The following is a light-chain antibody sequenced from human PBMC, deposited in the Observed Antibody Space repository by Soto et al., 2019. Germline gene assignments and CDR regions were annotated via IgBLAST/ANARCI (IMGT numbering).Light chain of an antibody. J-gene: IGKJ5*01. CDR2: VTS. V-gene: IGKV1-12*01. CDR3: QQGHNWPLT. Sequence: DIQMTQSPSSVSASVGDRVTITCRATQGLSGSLAWYQQKPGKAPRLLISVTSRLQSGVPSRFSGSASGTEFTLTIDSLQPEDLATYDCQQGHNWPLTFGQGTRLE. CDR1: QGLSGS.